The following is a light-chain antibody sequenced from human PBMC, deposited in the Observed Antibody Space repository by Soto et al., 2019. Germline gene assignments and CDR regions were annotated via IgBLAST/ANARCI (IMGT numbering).Light chain of an antibody. CDR2: DTS. CDR1: TGAVTSGHY. CDR3: LLSYSGAWV. J-gene: IGLJ3*02. V-gene: IGLV7-46*01. Sequence: QAVVTQEPSLTVSPGGTVTLTCGSSTGAVTSGHYTYWFQQKPGQAPRTLIFDTSNTDSWTPARFSGSLLGGKAALTLSGAQPEDEADYYCLLSYSGAWVFGGGTKVTVL.